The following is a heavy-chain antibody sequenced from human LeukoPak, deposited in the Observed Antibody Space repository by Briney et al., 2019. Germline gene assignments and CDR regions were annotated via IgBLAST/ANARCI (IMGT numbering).Heavy chain of an antibody. CDR3: ARGGGNIVVVVAATTGPFDY. V-gene: IGHV4-34*01. D-gene: IGHD2-15*01. CDR1: GGSFSGYY. Sequence: SETLSLTCAVYGGSFSGYYWSLIRQPPGKGLEWIEEINHSGSTNYNPSLKSRVTISVDTSKNQFSLKLSSVTAADTAVYYCARGGGNIVVVVAATTGPFDYWGQGTLVTVSS. J-gene: IGHJ4*02. CDR2: INHSGST.